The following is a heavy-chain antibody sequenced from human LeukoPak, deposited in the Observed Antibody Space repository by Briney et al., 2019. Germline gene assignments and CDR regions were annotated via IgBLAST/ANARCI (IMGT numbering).Heavy chain of an antibody. V-gene: IGHV4-59*01. CDR1: GGSISSYY. D-gene: IGHD7-27*01. J-gene: IGHJ3*02. Sequence: PSETLSLTCTVSGGSISSYYWSWIRQPPGKGLEWIGYIYYSGSTNYNPSLRSRVTISVDTSKNQFSLKLSSVTAADTAVYYCARGCGPVWGGQQHDAFDIRGQLTMVTVSS. CDR2: IYYSGST. CDR3: ARGCGPVWGGQQHDAFDI.